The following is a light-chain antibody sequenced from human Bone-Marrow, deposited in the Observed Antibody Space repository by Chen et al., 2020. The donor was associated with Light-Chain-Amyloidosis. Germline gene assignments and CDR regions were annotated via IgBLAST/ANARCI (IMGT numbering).Light chain of an antibody. CDR3: QQRNSGPPEFS. CDR2: DAS. CDR1: QSVNNY. Sequence: EIVLTQSPATLSLSPGERATLSCRASQSVNNYLARYQHKPGQAPRLLIYDASTRATGIRARFSGRGSGTDFTLAISSLGPEDFAVYYWQQRNSGPPEFSFGQGTKVEIK. J-gene: IGKJ2*03. V-gene: IGKV3-11*01.